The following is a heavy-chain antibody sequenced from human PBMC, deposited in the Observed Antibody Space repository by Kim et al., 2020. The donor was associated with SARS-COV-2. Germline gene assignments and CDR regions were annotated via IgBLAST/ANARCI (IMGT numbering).Heavy chain of an antibody. J-gene: IGHJ3*02. CDR2: IRSKAYGGTT. D-gene: IGHD2-2*01. CDR3: TRGMTLQDIVVVPAARDAFDI. V-gene: IGHV3-49*03. CDR1: GFTFGDYA. Sequence: GGSLRLSCTASGFTFGDYAMSWFRQAPGKGLEWVGFIRSKAYGGTTEYAASVKGRFTISRDDSKSIAYLQMNSLKTEDTAVYYCTRGMTLQDIVVVPAARDAFDIWGQGTMVTVSS.